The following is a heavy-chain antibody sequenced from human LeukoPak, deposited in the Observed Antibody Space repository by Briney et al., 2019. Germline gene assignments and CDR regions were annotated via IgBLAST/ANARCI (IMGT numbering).Heavy chain of an antibody. CDR3: ARDLRGTMIVVVNHSFDY. J-gene: IGHJ4*02. CDR1: GGSISSYY. Sequence: PSETLSLTCTVSGGSISSYYWSWIRQPPGKGLEWIGSIYYSGSTYYNPSLRSRVTISVDTSKNQFSLKLSSVTAADTAVYYCARDLRGTMIVVVNHSFDYWGQGTLVTVSS. V-gene: IGHV4-59*12. CDR2: IYYSGST. D-gene: IGHD3-22*01.